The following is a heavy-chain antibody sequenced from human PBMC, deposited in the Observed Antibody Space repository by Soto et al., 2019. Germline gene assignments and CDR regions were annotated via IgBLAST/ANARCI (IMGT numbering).Heavy chain of an antibody. CDR2: ISYDGRHD. CDR3: ATAVAIVTPAHNLFDS. CDR1: GFTFSSYT. V-gene: IGHV3-30*04. D-gene: IGHD1-26*01. Sequence: GGSLRLSCAASGFTFSSYTMNWVRLLPGRGLEWVAVISYDGRHDYYSDSVEGRFTISRDNVKNILYLQMNSLRPEDTAVYYCATAVAIVTPAHNLFDSWGQGALVT. J-gene: IGHJ4*02.